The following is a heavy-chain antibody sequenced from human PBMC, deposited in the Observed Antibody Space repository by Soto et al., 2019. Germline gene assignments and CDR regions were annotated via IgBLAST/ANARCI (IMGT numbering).Heavy chain of an antibody. Sequence: QVQLQESGPGLVKPSQTLSLTCTVSGGSISSGGYYWSWIRQHPGKGLEWIGYIYYSGSTYYNPSLTSRVTISVDKSKNQFYLKLSSVTAADTSVYYCARDRGYSYGTGIDYWGQGTLVTVSS. CDR3: ARDRGYSYGTGIDY. CDR1: GGSISSGGYY. D-gene: IGHD5-18*01. J-gene: IGHJ4*02. V-gene: IGHV4-31*03. CDR2: IYYSGST.